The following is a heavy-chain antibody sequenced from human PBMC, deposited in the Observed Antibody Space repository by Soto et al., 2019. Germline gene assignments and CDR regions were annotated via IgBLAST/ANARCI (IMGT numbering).Heavy chain of an antibody. CDR3: ARKKDIVVVPAAHPVYYYGMDV. V-gene: IGHV3-21*01. Sequence: SLRLSCAASGFTFSSYSMNWVRQAPGKGLEWVSSISSSSSYIYYADSVKGRFTISRDNAKNSLYLQMNSLRAEDTAVYYCARKKDIVVVPAAHPVYYYGMDVWGQGTTVTVSS. CDR2: ISSSSSYI. CDR1: GFTFSSYS. D-gene: IGHD2-2*01. J-gene: IGHJ6*02.